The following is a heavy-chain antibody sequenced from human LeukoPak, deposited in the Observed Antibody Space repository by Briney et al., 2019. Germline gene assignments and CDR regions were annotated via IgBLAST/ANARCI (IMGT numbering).Heavy chain of an antibody. D-gene: IGHD1-7*01. CDR1: GFTFNYAW. V-gene: IGHV3-15*04. J-gene: IGHJ6*02. CDR2: TVSEIDGGTT. Sequence: GGSLGLSCAASGFTFNYAWMSWVRQVPGKGLEWVGQTVSEIDGGTTDYATPVKGRFTISRDDSKSTLYLQMNSLKIEDTAVYYCTTDEDWNYARKDVWGQGATVIVSS. CDR3: TTDEDWNYARKDV.